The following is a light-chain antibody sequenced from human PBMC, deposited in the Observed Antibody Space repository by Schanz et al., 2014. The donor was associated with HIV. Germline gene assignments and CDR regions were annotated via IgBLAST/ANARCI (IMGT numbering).Light chain of an antibody. CDR2: GNT. CDR1: SSNLGAGYE. J-gene: IGLJ3*02. V-gene: IGLV1-40*01. Sequence: QSVLTQPPSVSGAPGQRVTISCTGSSSNLGAGYEVHWYQQLPGTAPKLVMSGNTNRPSGVPDRFSGSKSGTSASLAINGLHPEDEADYFCQSFDSSLNGVVFGGGTKLTVL. CDR3: QSFDSSLNGVV.